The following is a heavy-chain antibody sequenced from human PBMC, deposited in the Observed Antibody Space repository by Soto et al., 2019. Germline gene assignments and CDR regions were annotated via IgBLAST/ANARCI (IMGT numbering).Heavy chain of an antibody. J-gene: IGHJ5*02. D-gene: IGHD1-1*01. Sequence: PSETLSLTCTVSGGSIGSSSYYWGWIRQPPGKGLEWVGSIYYSGSTYYNPSLKSRVTISVDTSKNQFSLKLSSVTAADTAVYYCARSTARLERRLLFWFDPWGQGTLVTVSS. V-gene: IGHV4-39*01. CDR2: IYYSGST. CDR1: GGSIGSSSYY. CDR3: ARSTARLERRLLFWFDP.